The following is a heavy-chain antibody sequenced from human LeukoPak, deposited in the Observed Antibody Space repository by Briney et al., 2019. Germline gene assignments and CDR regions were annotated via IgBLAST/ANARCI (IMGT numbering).Heavy chain of an antibody. CDR1: GGSISSSSYY. V-gene: IGHV4-39*01. D-gene: IGHD3-3*01. Sequence: PSETLSLTCTVSGGSISSSSYYWGWIRQPPGKGLEWIGSIYYSGSTYYNPSLKSRVTISVDTSKNQFSLKLSSVTAADTAVYYCARGSGGVVIISPFDYWGQGTLVTVSS. CDR2: IYYSGST. J-gene: IGHJ4*02. CDR3: ARGSGGVVIISPFDY.